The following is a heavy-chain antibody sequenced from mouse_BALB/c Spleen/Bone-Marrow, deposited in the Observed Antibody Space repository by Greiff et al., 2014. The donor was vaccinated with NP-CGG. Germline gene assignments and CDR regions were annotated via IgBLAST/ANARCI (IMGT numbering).Heavy chain of an antibody. CDR1: GYSFTGYT. CDR2: IYPYNGGT. CDR3: ARSDYYGSSYKAWFTY. Sequence: DVQLQEPGPELVKPGTSMKISCKASGYSFTGYTMNWVKQSHGKNLEWIGLIYPYNGGTTYNQKFKGKATFTIDKASSTAYMELLSLTSEDSAVYYCARSDYYGSSYKAWFTYWGQGTLVTVSA. V-gene: IGHV1-18*01. J-gene: IGHJ3*01. D-gene: IGHD1-1*01.